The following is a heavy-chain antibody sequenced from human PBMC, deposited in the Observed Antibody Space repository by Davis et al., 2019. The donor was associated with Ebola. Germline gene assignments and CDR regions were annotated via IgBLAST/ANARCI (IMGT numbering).Heavy chain of an antibody. CDR2: IYHSGST. J-gene: IGHJ4*02. Sequence: MPSETLSLTCAVYGGSFSGYYWSWIRQPPGKGLEWIGYIYHSGSTYYNPSLKSRVTISVDRSKNQFSLKLSSVTAADTAVYYCARSLYDKRVDYWGQGTLVTVSS. CDR3: ARSLYDKRVDY. V-gene: IGHV4-30-2*01. D-gene: IGHD3-16*01. CDR1: GGSFSGYY.